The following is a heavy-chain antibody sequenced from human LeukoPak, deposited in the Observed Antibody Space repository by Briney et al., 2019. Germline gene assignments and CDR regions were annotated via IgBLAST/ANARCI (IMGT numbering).Heavy chain of an antibody. CDR3: ARGVVVAATWFDP. Sequence: SETLSLTCTVSGGSISSYYWGWIRQPPGKGLEWIGHIYYSGSTNYNPSLKSRVTISVDTSKNQFSLKLSSVTAADTAVYYCARGVVVAATWFDPWGQGTLVTVSS. CDR1: GGSISSYY. J-gene: IGHJ5*02. CDR2: IYYSGST. V-gene: IGHV4-59*08. D-gene: IGHD2-15*01.